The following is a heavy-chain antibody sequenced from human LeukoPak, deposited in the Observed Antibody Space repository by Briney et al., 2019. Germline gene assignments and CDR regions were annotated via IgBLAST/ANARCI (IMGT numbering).Heavy chain of an antibody. J-gene: IGHJ3*01. CDR3: TRTEYCSPTSCKYASF. CDR2: VNGDGSST. D-gene: IGHD2-2*01. Sequence: GGSLRLSCAASGFTFSNNWMHWVRQAPGKGLVWISQVNGDGSSTNYADSVKGRFTISRDNAKNTLYLQMNSLRAEDTGVYYFTRTEYCSPTSCKYASFWGRGTLVTVSS. CDR1: GFTFSNNW. V-gene: IGHV3-74*01.